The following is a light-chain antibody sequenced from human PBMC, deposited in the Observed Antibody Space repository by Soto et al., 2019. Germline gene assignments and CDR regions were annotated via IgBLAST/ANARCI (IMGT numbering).Light chain of an antibody. CDR3: AAWDDILKGRV. J-gene: IGLJ2*01. CDR2: LTN. CDR1: SSNIGSHT. V-gene: IGLV1-44*01. Sequence: QSALTQPPSASGVPGQTVTISCSGGSSNIGSHTVNWYRQLPGTAPKLLISLTNQRPSGVPDRFSGSKSGTSASLAISGLQSEDEADYYCAAWDDILKGRVFGGGTKVTVL.